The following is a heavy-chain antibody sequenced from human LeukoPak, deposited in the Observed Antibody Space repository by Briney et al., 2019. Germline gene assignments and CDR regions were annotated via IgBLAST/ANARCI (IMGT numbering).Heavy chain of an antibody. J-gene: IGHJ4*02. V-gene: IGHV1-24*01. Sequence: ASVKVSCKVSGYTLTELSMNWVRQAPGKGLEWMGGFDPEDGETIYAQKFQGRVTMTEDTSTDTAYMELSSLRSEDTAVYYCATDRYCSSTSCYRWDYWGQGTLVTVSS. CDR3: ATDRYCSSTSCYRWDY. CDR1: GYTLTELS. CDR2: FDPEDGET. D-gene: IGHD2-2*01.